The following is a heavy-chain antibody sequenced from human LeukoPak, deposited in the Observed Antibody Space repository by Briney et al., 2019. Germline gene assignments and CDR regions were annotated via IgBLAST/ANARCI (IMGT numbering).Heavy chain of an antibody. V-gene: IGHV3-33*06. CDR2: IWYDGSNK. Sequence: PGGSLRLSCAASGFTFSSYGMHWVRQAPGKGLEWVAVIWYDGSNKYYADSVKGRFTISRDNSKNTLYLQMSSLRAEDTAVYYCAKVPHYGGNSPYFDSWGQGTLVTVSS. J-gene: IGHJ4*02. D-gene: IGHD4-23*01. CDR1: GFTFSSYG. CDR3: AKVPHYGGNSPYFDS.